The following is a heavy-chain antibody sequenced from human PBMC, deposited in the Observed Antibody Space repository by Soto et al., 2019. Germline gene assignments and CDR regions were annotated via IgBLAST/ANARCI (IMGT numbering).Heavy chain of an antibody. V-gene: IGHV1-69*12. D-gene: IGHD6-13*01. CDR3: ARKAQHLDLNWFDP. Sequence: QVQLVQSGAEVKKPGSSVKVSCKASGGTFSSYAISWVRQAPGQGLEWMGGIIPIFGTANYAQKFQGRVTITADESTSTAYIERSSLRSEDTAVYYCARKAQHLDLNWFDPWGQGTLVTVSS. CDR2: IIPIFGTA. CDR1: GGTFSSYA. J-gene: IGHJ5*02.